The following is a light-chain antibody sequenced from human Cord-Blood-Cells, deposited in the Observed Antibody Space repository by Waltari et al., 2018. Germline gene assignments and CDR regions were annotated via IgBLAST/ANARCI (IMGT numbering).Light chain of an antibody. CDR1: QGISHY. CDR2: AAS. CDR3: QKYNSAFWA. V-gene: IGKV1-27*01. Sequence: DIQMTQSPSSLSASVGYRVTITCRASQGISHYLAWYQQKPGKVPKLLIYAASTLQSGVPSRFSGSGSGTDFTLTISSLQPEDVATYYCQKYNSAFWAFGQGTKVEIK. J-gene: IGKJ1*01.